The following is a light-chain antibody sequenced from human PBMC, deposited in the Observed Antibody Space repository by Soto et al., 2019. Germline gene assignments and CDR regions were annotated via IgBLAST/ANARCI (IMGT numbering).Light chain of an antibody. V-gene: IGKV1-5*01. CDR1: QTISSW. J-gene: IGKJ3*01. CDR3: QQYNTYSFT. Sequence: DIQMTQSPSTLSASVGDRVTITCRASQTISSWLAWYQQKPGKAPKLLIYGASSLESGVPSRFSGSGSGSDFTLTISSLQPDDFATYYCQQYNTYSFTFGPGTIVDIK. CDR2: GAS.